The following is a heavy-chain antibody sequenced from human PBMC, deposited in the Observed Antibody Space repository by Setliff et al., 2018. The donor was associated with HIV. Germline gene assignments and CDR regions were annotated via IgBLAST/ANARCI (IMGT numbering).Heavy chain of an antibody. J-gene: IGHJ4*02. D-gene: IGHD6-19*01. CDR3: AAFDSGRDV. CDR1: GYFISNGYY. V-gene: IGHV4-34*01. Sequence: PSETLSLTCSVSGYFISNGYYWSWVRQPPGKELEWIGEIHPTGHINYNPSYKSRVTVSLATSKIQFSLKLNSVTAADTGVYYWAAFDSGRDVWGQGTLVTVSS. CDR2: IHPTGHI.